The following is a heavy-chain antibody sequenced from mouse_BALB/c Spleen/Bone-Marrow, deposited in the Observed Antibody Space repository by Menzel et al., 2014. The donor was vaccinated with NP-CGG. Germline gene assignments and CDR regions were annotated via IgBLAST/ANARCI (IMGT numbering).Heavy chain of an antibody. V-gene: IGHV1-80*01. D-gene: IGHD6-1*01. Sequence: QVQLQQSGAELVRPGSSVKISCKASGYASSSYWMNWVKQRPGQGLEWIGQIYPGDGDTNYNGKFKGKATLTADKSSSTAYMQLSSLTSEDSAVYFCARQAVHDYWGQGTTLTVSS. CDR2: IYPGDGDT. CDR3: ARQAVHDY. J-gene: IGHJ2*01. CDR1: GYASSSYW.